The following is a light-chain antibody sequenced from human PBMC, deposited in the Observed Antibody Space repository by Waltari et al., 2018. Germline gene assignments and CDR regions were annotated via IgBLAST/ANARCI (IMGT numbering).Light chain of an antibody. Sequence: DIQMTQSPSSLSASVGDRVTITCQASQDISNYLNWYQQKPGKAPKRLIYDASNLETEVPSRFSGSGSGTDFTFTISSLQPEDIATYYCQQYDNLPRTFGQGTKVEIK. CDR2: DAS. V-gene: IGKV1-33*01. CDR3: QQYDNLPRT. CDR1: QDISNY. J-gene: IGKJ1*01.